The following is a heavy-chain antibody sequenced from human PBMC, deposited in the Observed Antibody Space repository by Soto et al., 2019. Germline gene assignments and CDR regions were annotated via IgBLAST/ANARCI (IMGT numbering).Heavy chain of an antibody. Sequence: QVQLVQSGAEVKKPGASVKVSCKTSGYTFTSYDINWVRQATGQGLEWMGWMNPNSGNTGYAQKFQGRVTMTRNTSISTAYMELSSLRSEDTAVYYCARGPITMVRGVPFGPVDPWGQGTLVTVSS. D-gene: IGHD3-10*01. J-gene: IGHJ5*02. V-gene: IGHV1-8*01. CDR3: ARGPITMVRGVPFGPVDP. CDR1: GYTFTSYD. CDR2: MNPNSGNT.